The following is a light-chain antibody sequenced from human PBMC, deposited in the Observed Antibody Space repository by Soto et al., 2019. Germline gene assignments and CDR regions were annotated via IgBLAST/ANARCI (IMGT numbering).Light chain of an antibody. CDR3: QQLDSFPLT. CDR1: QGISRW. J-gene: IGKJ5*01. Sequence: DIQMTQSQSSVSASVGDRVTITCRASQGISRWLAWYQKKPGRAPKLLIYAASSLQSGVPVRFSGSGSGTDFTLSISSLEPEDVATYYCQQLDSFPLTFGQGTRLEVK. V-gene: IGKV1-12*01. CDR2: AAS.